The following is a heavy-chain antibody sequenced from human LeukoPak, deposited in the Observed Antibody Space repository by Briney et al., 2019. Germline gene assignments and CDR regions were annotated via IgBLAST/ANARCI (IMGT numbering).Heavy chain of an antibody. Sequence: SETLSLTCTVSGGSISTYYWSWIRQPAGKRLEWIGRIYSSGSTIYNPSLKSRVTMSVDTSKDQFSLKLNSVTAADTAVYFCARDSSSDWTGYFQHWGQGTLVTVSS. CDR1: GGSISTYY. CDR2: IYSSGST. V-gene: IGHV4-4*07. J-gene: IGHJ1*01. D-gene: IGHD6-25*01. CDR3: ARDSSSDWTGYFQH.